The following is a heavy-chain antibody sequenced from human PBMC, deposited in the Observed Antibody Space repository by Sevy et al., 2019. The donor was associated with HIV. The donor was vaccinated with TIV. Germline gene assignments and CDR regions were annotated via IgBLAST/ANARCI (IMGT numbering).Heavy chain of an antibody. V-gene: IGHV3-21*01. D-gene: IGHD6-19*01. CDR1: GFTFSSYS. CDR2: ISSSSSYI. J-gene: IGHJ4*02. Sequence: LSLTCAASGFTFSSYSMNWVRQAPGKGLEWVSSISSSSSYIYYADSVKGRFTISRDNAKNSLYLQMNSLRAEDTAVYYCARDQMAGTSRWAFEYWGQGTLVTVSS. CDR3: ARDQMAGTSRWAFEY.